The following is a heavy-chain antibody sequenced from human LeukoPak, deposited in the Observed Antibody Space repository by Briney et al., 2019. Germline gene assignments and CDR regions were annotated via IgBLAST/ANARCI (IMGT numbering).Heavy chain of an antibody. J-gene: IGHJ4*02. D-gene: IGHD2-8*01. CDR3: AKGRQSFNSMYDYFDS. Sequence: SGGSLRLSCSASGFTFRNFAISWVRQAPGKGLEWVSSIGGGDTHYADSVKGRFTISRDDSRSTVDLQMSSLRAEDTAVYYCAKGRQSFNSMYDYFDSWGQGTLVTVPS. V-gene: IGHV3-23*01. CDR1: GFTFRNFA. CDR2: IGGGDT.